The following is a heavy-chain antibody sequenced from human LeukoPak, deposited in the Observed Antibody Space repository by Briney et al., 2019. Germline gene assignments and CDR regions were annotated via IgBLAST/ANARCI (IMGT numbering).Heavy chain of an antibody. CDR1: GGSFSGYY. Sequence: SETLSLTCAVYGGSFSGYYWSWIRQPPGKGLELIGEINHSGSTNYNPSLKSRVTISVDTSKNQFSLKLSSVTAADTAVYYYARGIGAKGFDYWGQGTLVTVSS. CDR2: INHSGST. CDR3: ARGIGAKGFDY. V-gene: IGHV4-34*01. J-gene: IGHJ4*02. D-gene: IGHD4/OR15-4a*01.